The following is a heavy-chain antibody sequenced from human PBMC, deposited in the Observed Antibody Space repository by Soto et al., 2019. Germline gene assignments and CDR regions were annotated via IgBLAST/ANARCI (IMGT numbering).Heavy chain of an antibody. J-gene: IGHJ3*01. Sequence: GGSLRLSCAASGFTFSSYGMHWVRQAPGKGLEWVAVISYDGSNKYYADSVKGRFTISRDNSKNTLYLQMNSLRAEDTAVYYCAKKNIVVDPALGAFDFWGQGTKVTVSS. D-gene: IGHD2-2*01. CDR3: AKKNIVVDPALGAFDF. CDR1: GFTFSSYG. V-gene: IGHV3-30*18. CDR2: ISYDGSNK.